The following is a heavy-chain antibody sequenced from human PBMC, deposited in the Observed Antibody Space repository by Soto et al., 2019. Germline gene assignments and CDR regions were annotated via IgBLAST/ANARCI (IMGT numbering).Heavy chain of an antibody. J-gene: IGHJ5*02. V-gene: IGHV3-21*01. CDR1: GFTFNTYD. CDR2: ITTSSAYI. CDR3: VRSGTARLLRHSWFDT. D-gene: IGHD2-21*01. Sequence: EVQLVKSGGGLVRPGGSLRLSCAASGFTFNTYDMNWVRQAPGKGLEWVSSITTSSAYIYYADSLKGRITISRDNAKNSLLLQMNSLRAEDTAVYYCVRSGTARLLRHSWFDTWGQGTLVTVSS.